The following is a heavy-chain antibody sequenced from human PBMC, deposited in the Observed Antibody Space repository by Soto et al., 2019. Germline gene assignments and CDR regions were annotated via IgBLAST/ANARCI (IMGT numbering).Heavy chain of an antibody. Sequence: GGSLRLSCAASGFTFSSYVMTLVRQAPGKGLEWVSGISSGGGSTYYADSVKGRFTITRDNSNDTLYLQMNSLRGEDTAIYYCAKLRYTGAYAPFDYWGPGTLVTVSS. CDR3: AKLRYTGAYAPFDY. D-gene: IGHD5-12*01. J-gene: IGHJ4*02. CDR2: ISSGGGST. V-gene: IGHV3-23*01. CDR1: GFTFSSYV.